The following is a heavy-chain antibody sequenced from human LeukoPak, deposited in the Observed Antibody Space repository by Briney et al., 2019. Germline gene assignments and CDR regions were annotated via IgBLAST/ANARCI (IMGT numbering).Heavy chain of an antibody. CDR3: GSLAYCGGDCYSVGYFDY. Sequence: PSETLSLTCTVSGGSINSYYWGWIRQPPGKGLEWIGSIYYSGSTYYNPSLKSRVTISVGTSKNQFSLKLSSVTAADTAVYYCGSLAYCGGDCYSVGYFDYWGQGTLVTVSS. CDR1: GGSINSYY. J-gene: IGHJ4*02. CDR2: IYYSGST. D-gene: IGHD2-21*01. V-gene: IGHV4-39*01.